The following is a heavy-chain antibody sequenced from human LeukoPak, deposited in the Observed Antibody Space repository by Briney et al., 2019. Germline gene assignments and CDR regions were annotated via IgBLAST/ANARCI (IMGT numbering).Heavy chain of an antibody. D-gene: IGHD6-13*01. J-gene: IGHJ5*02. Sequence: PGGSLRLSCAASGFTFSSYAMHWVRQAPGKGLEWVAVISYDGSNKYYADSVKGRFTISRDNSKNTLYLQMNSLRAEDTAVYYCAREAAASNWFDPWGQGTLVTVSS. V-gene: IGHV3-30*14. CDR3: AREAAASNWFDP. CDR2: ISYDGSNK. CDR1: GFTFSSYA.